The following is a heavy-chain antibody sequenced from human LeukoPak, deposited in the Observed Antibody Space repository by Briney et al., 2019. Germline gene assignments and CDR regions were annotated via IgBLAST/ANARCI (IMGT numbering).Heavy chain of an antibody. Sequence: GGSLRLSCAASGFTFDDYAMHWVRQAPGKGLEWVSGISWNSGSIGYADSVKGRFTISRDNAKNSLYLQMNSLRAEDTALYYCAKDYYDYVWGSDAFDIWGQGTMVTVSS. J-gene: IGHJ3*02. CDR1: GFTFDDYA. V-gene: IGHV3-9*01. D-gene: IGHD3-16*01. CDR2: ISWNSGSI. CDR3: AKDYYDYVWGSDAFDI.